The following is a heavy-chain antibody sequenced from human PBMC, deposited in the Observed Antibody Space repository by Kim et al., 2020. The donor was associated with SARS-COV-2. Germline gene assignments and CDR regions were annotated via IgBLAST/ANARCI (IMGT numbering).Heavy chain of an antibody. D-gene: IGHD3-22*01. J-gene: IGHJ5*02. Sequence: ANYAQKFQGRVTITADESTSTAYMELSSLRSEDTAVYYCASTTYYYDSSGQGWFDPWGQGTLVTVSS. V-gene: IGHV1-69*01. CDR2: A. CDR3: ASTTYYYDSSGQGWFDP.